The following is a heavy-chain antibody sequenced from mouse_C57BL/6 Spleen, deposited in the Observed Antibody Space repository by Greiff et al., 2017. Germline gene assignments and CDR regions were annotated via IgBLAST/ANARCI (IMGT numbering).Heavy chain of an antibody. Sequence: QVQLQQPGAELVMPGASVKLSCKASGYTFTSYWMHWVKQRPGQGLEWIGEIDPSDSYTNYNQKFKGKSTLTVDKSPSTAYMQLSSLTSEDSAVYYCARGRREFYYGSSYVGDYWGQGTSVTVSS. CDR3: ARGRREFYYGSSYVGDY. V-gene: IGHV1-69*01. D-gene: IGHD1-1*01. CDR1: GYTFTSYW. J-gene: IGHJ4*01. CDR2: IDPSDSYT.